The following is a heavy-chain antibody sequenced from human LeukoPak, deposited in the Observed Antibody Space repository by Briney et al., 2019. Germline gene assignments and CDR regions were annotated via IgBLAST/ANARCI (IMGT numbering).Heavy chain of an antibody. CDR2: ISWDGTRT. CDR1: GFSFEDYT. CDR3: AKGSNTWPSLFDY. V-gene: IGHV3-43*01. J-gene: IGHJ4*02. Sequence: GGSLRLSCAASGFSFEDYTMHWVRQGPGKGLEWVSLISWDGTRTNYADSLKGRFAISRDNSKNSHYLQMDSLRTEDTALYYCAKGSNTWPSLFDYWGQGSLVTVSS.